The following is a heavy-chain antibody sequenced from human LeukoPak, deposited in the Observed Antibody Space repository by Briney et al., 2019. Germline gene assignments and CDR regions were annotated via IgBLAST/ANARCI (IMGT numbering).Heavy chain of an antibody. CDR3: AKEEDIVVVVAGDAFDI. CDR1: GGTFSSYA. CDR2: IIPIFGTA. D-gene: IGHD2-15*01. J-gene: IGHJ3*02. V-gene: IGHV1-69*06. Sequence: ASVKVSCKASGGTFSSYAISWVRQAPGQGLEWMGGIIPIFGTANYAQKFQGRVTITADKSTSTAYMELSSLRSEDTAVYYCAKEEDIVVVVAGDAFDIWGQGTMVTVSS.